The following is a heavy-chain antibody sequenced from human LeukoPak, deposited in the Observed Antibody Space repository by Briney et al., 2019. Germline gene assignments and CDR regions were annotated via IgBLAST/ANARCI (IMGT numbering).Heavy chain of an antibody. CDR3: ARAPYDCVWGSYRRTYDY. V-gene: IGHV4-34*01. Sequence: SETLSLTCAVYGGSFSGYYWSWIRQPPGKGLEWIGEINHSGSTNYNPSLKSRVTISVDTSKNQFSPKLSSVTAADTAVYYCARAPYDCVWGSYRRTYDYWGQGTLVTVSS. CDR2: INHSGST. D-gene: IGHD3-16*02. CDR1: GGSFSGYY. J-gene: IGHJ4*02.